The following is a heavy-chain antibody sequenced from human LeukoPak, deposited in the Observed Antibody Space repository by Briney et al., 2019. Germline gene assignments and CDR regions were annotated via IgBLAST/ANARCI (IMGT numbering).Heavy chain of an antibody. CDR1: GFTFSSYA. V-gene: IGHV3-30-3*01. J-gene: IGHJ4*02. Sequence: PGGSLRLSCAASGFTFSSYAMHWVRQAPGKGLEWVAVISYDGSNKYYADSVKGRFTISRDNSKSTLYLQMNSLRAEDTAVYYCARDTSGYRGYWGQGTLVTVSS. D-gene: IGHD3-10*01. CDR3: ARDTSGYRGY. CDR2: ISYDGSNK.